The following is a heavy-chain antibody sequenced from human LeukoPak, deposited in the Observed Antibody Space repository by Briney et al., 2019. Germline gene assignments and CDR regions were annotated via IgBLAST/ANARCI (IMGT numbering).Heavy chain of an antibody. Sequence: QSGGSLRLSCAASGFTVSSNYMSWVRQAPGKGLEWVSVIYSGGSTYYADSVKGRFTISRDNSKNTLYLQMNSLRAEDTAVYYCAREPGYCSGGSCPFDYWGQGTLVTVSS. CDR1: GFTVSSNY. V-gene: IGHV3-53*01. D-gene: IGHD2-15*01. CDR3: AREPGYCSGGSCPFDY. J-gene: IGHJ4*02. CDR2: IYSGGST.